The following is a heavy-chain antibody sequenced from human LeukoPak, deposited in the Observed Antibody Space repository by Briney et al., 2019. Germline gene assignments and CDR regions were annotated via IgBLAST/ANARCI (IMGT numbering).Heavy chain of an antibody. D-gene: IGHD4-23*01. Sequence: ASVKVSCKTSGYTFTGNYIHWVRQAPGHGLEWMGWINPNSGGTNYAQKFQGRVTMTRDTSISTAYMELSRLTADDAAVYYCARAVDYGGAYYSYYYVDVWGEGTTVTVSS. CDR1: GYTFTGNY. CDR2: INPNSGGT. J-gene: IGHJ6*03. V-gene: IGHV1-2*02. CDR3: ARAVDYGGAYYSYYYVDV.